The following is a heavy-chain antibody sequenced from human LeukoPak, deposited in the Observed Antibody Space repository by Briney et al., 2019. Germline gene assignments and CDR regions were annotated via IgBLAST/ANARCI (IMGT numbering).Heavy chain of an antibody. J-gene: IGHJ4*02. Sequence: GGSLRLSCAASGFTFSSSWMTWVRQAPGKGLEWVANIKPDGTTKFYVDSVKGRFTISRDNALNSLYLQMNSLRAEDTAIYYCARSIPYGTTGYGRSDYWGQGTLVTVSS. CDR1: GFTFSSSW. V-gene: IGHV3-7*03. CDR3: ARSIPYGTTGYGRSDY. CDR2: IKPDGTTK. D-gene: IGHD2-21*01.